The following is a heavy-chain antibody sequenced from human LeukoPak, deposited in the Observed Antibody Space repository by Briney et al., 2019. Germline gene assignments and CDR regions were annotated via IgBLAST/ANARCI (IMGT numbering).Heavy chain of an antibody. D-gene: IGHD3-22*01. CDR3: AKDYYDSSGYYWGAGGAFDI. V-gene: IGHV3-30*18. CDR2: ISYDGSNK. Sequence: GGSLRLSCAASGFTLSSYGMHWVRQAPGKGLEWVAVISYDGSNKHYADSVKGRFTISRDNSKNTLYLQMNSLRAEDTAVYYCAKDYYDSSGYYWGAGGAFDIWGQGTMVTVSS. CDR1: GFTLSSYG. J-gene: IGHJ3*02.